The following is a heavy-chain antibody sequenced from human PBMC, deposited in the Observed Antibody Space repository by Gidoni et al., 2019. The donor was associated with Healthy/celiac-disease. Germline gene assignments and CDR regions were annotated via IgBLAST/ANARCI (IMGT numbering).Heavy chain of an antibody. CDR3: ARALRYCSGGSCYYFDY. Sequence: QVQLQESGPGLVKPSQTLSLTCTVSGGSISSVAYYWSWIRQPPGKGLEWIGYIYYSGSTYYNPSLKSRVTISVDTSKNQFSLKLSSVTAADTAVYYCARALRYCSGGSCYYFDYWGQGTLVTVSS. CDR1: GGSISSVAYY. J-gene: IGHJ4*02. D-gene: IGHD2-15*01. CDR2: IYYSGST. V-gene: IGHV4-30-4*01.